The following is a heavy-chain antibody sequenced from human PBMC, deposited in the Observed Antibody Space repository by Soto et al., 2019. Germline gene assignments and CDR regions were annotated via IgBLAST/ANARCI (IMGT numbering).Heavy chain of an antibody. Sequence: QLQLQESGSGLVKPSQTLSLTCAVSGVSISSGGYSWSWIRQPPGKGLEWIGYIYHSGSTYYNPSRNSRVTILVDRSQKQFSLKLSSVTAADTAVYYCAAGGGLPRYYWGQGTLVTVSS. D-gene: IGHD5-12*01. CDR3: AAGGGLPRYY. CDR2: IYHSGST. J-gene: IGHJ4*02. CDR1: GVSISSGGYS. V-gene: IGHV4-30-2*01.